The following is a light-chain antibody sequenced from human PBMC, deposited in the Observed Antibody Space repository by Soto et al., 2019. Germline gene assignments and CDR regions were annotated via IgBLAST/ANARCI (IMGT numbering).Light chain of an antibody. CDR2: GAS. CDR3: QQYCSSTKT. CDR1: QSVSSSY. Sequence: EIVLTQSPGTLSLSPGERATLSCRASQSVSSSYLAWYQQKPGQAPRLLIYGASSRATGIPDRFSGSGSGTDFALTISRLEHEDLAVYYCQQYCSSTKTFGQGTKVEIK. J-gene: IGKJ1*01. V-gene: IGKV3-20*01.